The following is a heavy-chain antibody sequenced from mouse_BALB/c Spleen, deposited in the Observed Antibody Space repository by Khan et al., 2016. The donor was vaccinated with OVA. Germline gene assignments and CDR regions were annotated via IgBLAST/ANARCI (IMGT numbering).Heavy chain of an antibody. CDR2: INSNGGST. J-gene: IGHJ2*01. D-gene: IGHD3-3*01. Sequence: DVKLVESGGGLVQPGGSLKLSCAASGFTFSSYGMSWVRQTPDKRLELVATINSNGGSTYYPDSVKGRFTISRDNAKNTLYLQMSSLKSEDTAMYYCARRARTINWGQGTTLTVSS. V-gene: IGHV5-6-3*01. CDR3: ARRARTIN. CDR1: GFTFSSYG.